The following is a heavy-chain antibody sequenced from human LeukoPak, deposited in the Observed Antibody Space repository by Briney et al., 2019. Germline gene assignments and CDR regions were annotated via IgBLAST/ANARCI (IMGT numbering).Heavy chain of an antibody. D-gene: IGHD3-22*01. CDR3: AKDMGGSYYDSSGLDY. J-gene: IGHJ4*02. V-gene: IGHV3-9*01. Sequence: GGSLRLSCAASGFTFDDYAMRWVRQAPGKGLEWVSGISWDSGSIGYADSVKGRFTISRDNAKNSLYLQMNSLRAEDTALYYCAKDMGGSYYDSSGLDYWGQGTLVTVSS. CDR1: GFTFDDYA. CDR2: ISWDSGSI.